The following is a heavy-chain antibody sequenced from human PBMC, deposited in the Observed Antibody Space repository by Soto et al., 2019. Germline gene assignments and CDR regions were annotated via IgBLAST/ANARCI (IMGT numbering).Heavy chain of an antibody. Sequence: SETLSLTCTVSGGSMKSFFWSWIRQPPGKGLEWIGYIPNSGGPTYTPSLKSRVTIAIDTSRNQFSLKLTSVTPADTAVYYCAASQMSLISVFGSWGQGIQVTVS. D-gene: IGHD3-3*01. V-gene: IGHV4-59*01. CDR1: GGSMKSFF. CDR2: IPNSGGP. CDR3: AASQMSLISVFGS. J-gene: IGHJ4*02.